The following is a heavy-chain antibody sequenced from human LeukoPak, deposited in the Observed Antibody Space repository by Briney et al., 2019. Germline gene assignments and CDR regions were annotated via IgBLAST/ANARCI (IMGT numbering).Heavy chain of an antibody. CDR1: GGTFISYA. CDR3: ARALGYCSGGSCYSGWFDP. D-gene: IGHD2-15*01. CDR2: IIPIFGTA. Sequence: SVKVSCKASGGTFISYAISWVRQAPGQGLEWMGGIIPIFGTANYAQKFQGRVTITADESTSTAYMELSSLRSEDTAVYYCARALGYCSGGSCYSGWFDPWGQGTLVTVSS. J-gene: IGHJ5*02. V-gene: IGHV1-69*13.